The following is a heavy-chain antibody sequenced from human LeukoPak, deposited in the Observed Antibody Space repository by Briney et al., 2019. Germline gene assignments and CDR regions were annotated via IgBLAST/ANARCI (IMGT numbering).Heavy chain of an antibody. Sequence: SETLSLTCTVSGGSISSYYWSWLRQPPGKGLEWIGYIYYSGTTNYNPSLKSRVTISVDTSKNQFSLKLSSVTAADTAVYYCARVVVVVPAAGKWFDPWGQGTLVTVSS. CDR3: ARVVVVVPAAGKWFDP. D-gene: IGHD2-2*01. CDR1: GGSISSYY. CDR2: IYYSGTT. J-gene: IGHJ5*02. V-gene: IGHV4-59*12.